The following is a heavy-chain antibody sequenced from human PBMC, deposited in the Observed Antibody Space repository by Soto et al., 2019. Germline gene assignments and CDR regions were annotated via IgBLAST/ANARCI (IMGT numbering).Heavy chain of an antibody. D-gene: IGHD2-15*01. V-gene: IGHV5-51*01. Sequence: GESLKISCKGSGYSFTSYWIGWVRQMPGKGLEWMGIIYPGDSDTRYSPSFQGQVTISADKSISTAYLQWSSLKASDTAMYYCARHASTAPLYYYGMDVWGQGTTVTVSS. CDR3: ARHASTAPLYYYGMDV. CDR2: IYPGDSDT. J-gene: IGHJ6*02. CDR1: GYSFTSYW.